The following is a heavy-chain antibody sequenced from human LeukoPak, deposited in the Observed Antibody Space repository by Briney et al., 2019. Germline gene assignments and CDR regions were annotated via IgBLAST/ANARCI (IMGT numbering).Heavy chain of an antibody. CDR2: ISGSGGST. J-gene: IGHJ3*02. D-gene: IGHD6-19*01. Sequence: GGSLRLSCAAPGLTFNSYAMNWVRQAPGKGLEWVSAISGSGGSTYYADSVKGRFTISRDNSKNTLYLQMNSLRAEDTAVYYCASSLYSRGWSLNSGAFDIWGQGTMVTVSS. CDR1: GLTFNSYA. V-gene: IGHV3-23*01. CDR3: ASSLYSRGWSLNSGAFDI.